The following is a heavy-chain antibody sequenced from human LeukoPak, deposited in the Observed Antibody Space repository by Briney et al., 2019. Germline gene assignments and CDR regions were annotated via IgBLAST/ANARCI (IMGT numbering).Heavy chain of an antibody. CDR2: ISSSSSTI. CDR1: GFTFSSYS. Sequence: SGGSLRLSCAASGFTFSSYSMNWVCQAPGKGLEWVSYISSSSSTIYYADSVKGRFTISRDNAKNSLYLQMNSLRAEDTAVYYCARESDWLLSAHDYWGQGTLVTVSS. D-gene: IGHD3/OR15-3a*01. CDR3: ARESDWLLSAHDY. V-gene: IGHV3-48*04. J-gene: IGHJ4*02.